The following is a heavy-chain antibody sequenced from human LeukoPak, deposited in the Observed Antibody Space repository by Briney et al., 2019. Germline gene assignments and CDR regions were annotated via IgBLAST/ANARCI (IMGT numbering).Heavy chain of an antibody. CDR1: GLTFSAYW. D-gene: IGHD3-3*01. V-gene: IGHV3-7*02. Sequence: GGSLRLSCVASGLTFSAYWMSWVRQAPGKGLEWVANIKHDGSAKYYVDSVKGRFTISRDNARNSMYLQMNSLRAEDTAVYYCSISRSYTWDSDYWGQGTLVTVSP. CDR3: SISRSYTWDSDY. CDR2: IKHDGSAK. J-gene: IGHJ4*02.